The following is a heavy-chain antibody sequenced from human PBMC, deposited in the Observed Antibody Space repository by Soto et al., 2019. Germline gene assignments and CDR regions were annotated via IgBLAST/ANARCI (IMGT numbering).Heavy chain of an antibody. CDR1: GGSISSSSYY. J-gene: IGHJ4*02. V-gene: IGHV4-39*01. Sequence: SETLSLTCTVSGGSISSSSYYWGWIRQPPGKGLEWIGSIYYSGSTYYNPSLKSRVTISVDTSKNQFSLKLSSVTAADTAVYYCARHQGEIHRGYYFDYWGQGTLVTVSS. CDR3: ARHQGEIHRGYYFDY. CDR2: IYYSGST. D-gene: IGHD3-16*01.